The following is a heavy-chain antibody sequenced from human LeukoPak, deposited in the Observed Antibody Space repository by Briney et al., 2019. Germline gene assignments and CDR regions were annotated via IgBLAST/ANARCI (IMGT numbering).Heavy chain of an antibody. D-gene: IGHD3-10*01. J-gene: IGHJ4*02. CDR3: ARDTMVRGVIDLYYFDY. CDR2: ISAYNGNT. V-gene: IGHV1-18*04. CDR1: GYTFTSYG. Sequence: ASVKVSCKASGYTFTSYGINWVRQAPGQGLEWMGWISAYNGNTNYAQKLQGRVTMTTDTSTSTAYMELRSLRSDDTAVYYCARDTMVRGVIDLYYFDYWGQGTLVTVSS.